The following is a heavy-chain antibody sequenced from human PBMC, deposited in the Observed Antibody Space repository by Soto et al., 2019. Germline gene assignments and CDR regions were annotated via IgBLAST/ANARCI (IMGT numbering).Heavy chain of an antibody. CDR3: ARAGDRGLIKNNWFDP. J-gene: IGHJ5*02. D-gene: IGHD7-27*01. CDR2: IYYSGST. CDR1: GGSISSYY. V-gene: IGHV4-59*01. Sequence: PSETLSLTCTVSGGSISSYYWSWIRQPPGKGLEWIGYIYYSGSTNYNPSLKSRVTISVDTSKNQFSLKLSSVTAADTAVYYCARAGDRGLIKNNWFDPWGQGTLVTVSS.